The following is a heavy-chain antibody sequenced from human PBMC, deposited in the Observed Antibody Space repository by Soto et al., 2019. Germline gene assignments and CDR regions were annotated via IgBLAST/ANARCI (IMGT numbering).Heavy chain of an antibody. Sequence: QVQLVESGGGVIQPGRSLRLSCAASGFTFSSYGIHWVRQAPGKGLEWVALISYDGTNKYYADSVKGRFSISRDNFRTMMYLQMNSLRAEDTAVYHCVKERYGQLWLEDYGMDVWGQGTTVTVSS. CDR2: ISYDGTNK. CDR1: GFTFSSYG. CDR3: VKERYGQLWLEDYGMDV. V-gene: IGHV3-30*18. D-gene: IGHD5-18*01. J-gene: IGHJ6*02.